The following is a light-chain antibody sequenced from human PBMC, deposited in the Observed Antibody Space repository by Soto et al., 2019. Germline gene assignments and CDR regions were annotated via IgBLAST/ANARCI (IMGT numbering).Light chain of an antibody. CDR2: AAS. CDR1: HTISSSY. Sequence: EIVLTQSPGTLSLSPGERATLSCRASHTISSSYLAWYQQKPGQAPRLLMYAASTRATGIPDRFSGSASETDFTLTINRLEPEDSAVYYCQQYASAPFSLGPGTKVDIK. CDR3: QQYASAPFS. V-gene: IGKV3-20*01. J-gene: IGKJ3*01.